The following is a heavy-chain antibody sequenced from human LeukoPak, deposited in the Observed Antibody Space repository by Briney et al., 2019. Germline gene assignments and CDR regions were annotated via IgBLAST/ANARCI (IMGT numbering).Heavy chain of an antibody. CDR3: ARVGLGEGKTFFDY. CDR2: ISISGGGT. D-gene: IGHD3-10*01. Sequence: GGSLRLSCVASGFTFSTYAMTWVRQAPGKGLEWVSSISISGGGTYYADSVKGRFTISRDNAKNSLYLQMNSLRAEDTAVYYCARVGLGEGKTFFDYWGQGPLVTVSS. V-gene: IGHV3-21*01. J-gene: IGHJ4*02. CDR1: GFTFSTYA.